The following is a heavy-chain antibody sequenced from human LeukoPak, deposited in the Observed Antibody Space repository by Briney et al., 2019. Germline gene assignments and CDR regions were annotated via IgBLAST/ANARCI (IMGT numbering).Heavy chain of an antibody. V-gene: IGHV3-21*04. CDR2: IGSSGNDI. CDR1: GFSFRFYG. D-gene: IGHD3-10*01. CDR3: ARVWFGYFFQ. Sequence: GGSLRLSCVASGFSFRFYGVSWVRQAPGKGLEWVSSIGSSGNDIDYADSVKGRFTISKDNSNNTVFLQMNSVRVEDTAVYYCARVWFGYFFQWGQGALVTVSS. J-gene: IGHJ4*02.